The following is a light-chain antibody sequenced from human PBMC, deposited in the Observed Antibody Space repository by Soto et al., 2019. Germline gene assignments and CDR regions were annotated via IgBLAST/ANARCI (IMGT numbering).Light chain of an antibody. Sequence: QSVLTQPPSASATPGQRVTISCSGSSSNIGNDYVYWYQQFPGTAPKLLIYRNNQRSSGVPDRFSGSKSGTSASLAISGLRSEDEADYYCAAWDDSLSGWVFGGGTKLTVL. CDR3: AAWDDSLSGWV. CDR2: RNN. J-gene: IGLJ3*02. CDR1: SSNIGNDY. V-gene: IGLV1-47*01.